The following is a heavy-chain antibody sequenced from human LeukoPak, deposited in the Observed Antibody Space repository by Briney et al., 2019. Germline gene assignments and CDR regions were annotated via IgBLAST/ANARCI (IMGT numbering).Heavy chain of an antibody. V-gene: IGHV3-33*01. J-gene: IGHJ4*02. CDR1: GFTVSSYA. CDR2: IWYDGSNK. Sequence: GGSLRLSCEASGFTVSSYAMHWVRQARGKGREWVAVIWYDGSNKYYVDSVKGRFTISRDNSKNTLYLQMNSLRAEDTAVYYCAREASPKALGYWGQGTLVTVSS. CDR3: AREASPKALGY.